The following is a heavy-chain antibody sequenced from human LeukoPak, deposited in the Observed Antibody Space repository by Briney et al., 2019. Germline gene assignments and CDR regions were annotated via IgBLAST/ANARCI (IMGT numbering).Heavy chain of an antibody. CDR3: ARGAYDFWSGRSFDI. Sequence: GGSLRLSCAAPGFTFSSYSMNWVRQAPGKGLEWVSSISSSSSYIYYADSVKGRFTISRDNAKNSLYLQMNSLRAEDTAVYYCARGAYDFWSGRSFDIWGQGTMVTVSS. CDR1: GFTFSSYS. D-gene: IGHD3-3*01. V-gene: IGHV3-21*01. CDR2: ISSSSSYI. J-gene: IGHJ3*02.